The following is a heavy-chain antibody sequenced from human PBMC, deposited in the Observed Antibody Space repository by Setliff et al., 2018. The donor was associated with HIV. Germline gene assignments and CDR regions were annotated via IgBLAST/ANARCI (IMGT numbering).Heavy chain of an antibody. J-gene: IGHJ4*02. V-gene: IGHV4-34*01. Sequence: SETLSLTCAVYGGAFSGYYWTWIRQSPGRGLESIGEVNHKGVANYSPSLMRRATISADTSKNQFSLRLSSVTAADTALYFCTRAQIAAPRPFDYWGQGTLVTVSS. CDR2: VNHKGVA. D-gene: IGHD2-21*01. CDR3: TRAQIAAPRPFDY. CDR1: GGAFSGYY.